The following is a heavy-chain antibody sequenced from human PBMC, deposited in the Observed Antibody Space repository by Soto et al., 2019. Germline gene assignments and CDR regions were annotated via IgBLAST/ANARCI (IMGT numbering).Heavy chain of an antibody. CDR3: ARDLAWFGESTYYYYYMDV. Sequence: SETLSLTCTVSGGSISSYYWSWIRQPPGKGLEWIGYIYYSGSTNYNPSLKSRVTISVDTSKNQFSLKLSSVTAADTAVYYCARDLAWFGESTYYYYYMDVWGKGTTVTVSS. V-gene: IGHV4-59*01. CDR2: IYYSGST. CDR1: GGSISSYY. J-gene: IGHJ6*03. D-gene: IGHD3-10*01.